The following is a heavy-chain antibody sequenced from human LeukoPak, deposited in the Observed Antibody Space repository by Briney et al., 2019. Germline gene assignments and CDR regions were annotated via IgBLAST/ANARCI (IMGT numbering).Heavy chain of an antibody. V-gene: IGHV3-23*01. Sequence: PGGSLRLSCAASGFTFSSYAMSWVRQAPGKGLEWVSAISGSGGSTHYADSVKGRFTISRDNSKNTLYLQMNSLRAEDTAVYYCAKFGSSTIGYFDYWGQGTLVTVSS. CDR2: ISGSGGST. CDR1: GFTFSSYA. J-gene: IGHJ4*02. D-gene: IGHD2-2*01. CDR3: AKFGSSTIGYFDY.